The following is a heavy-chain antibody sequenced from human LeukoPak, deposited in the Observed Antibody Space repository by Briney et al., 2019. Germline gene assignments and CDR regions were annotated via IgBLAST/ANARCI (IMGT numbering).Heavy chain of an antibody. CDR2: ISYDGSNK. J-gene: IGHJ4*02. Sequence: GGSLRLSCAASGFTFSSYAMHWVRQAPGKGLEWVAVISYDGSNKYYADSVKGRFTISRDNSGNTLFLHMTNLRVEDTAVYYCAREWGRIAVAGGPGYWGQGALVTVSS. D-gene: IGHD6-19*01. V-gene: IGHV3-30*07. CDR1: GFTFSSYA. CDR3: AREWGRIAVAGGPGY.